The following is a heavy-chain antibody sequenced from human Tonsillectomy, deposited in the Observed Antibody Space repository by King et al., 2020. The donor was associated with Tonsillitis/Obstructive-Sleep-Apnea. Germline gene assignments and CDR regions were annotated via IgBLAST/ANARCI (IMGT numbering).Heavy chain of an antibody. CDR2: ISSNGGST. D-gene: IGHD3-10*01. V-gene: IGHV3-64D*06. J-gene: IGHJ4*02. CDR1: GFTFSSYA. CDR3: VKGALLWFGELSYFDS. Sequence: VQLVESGGGLVQPGGSLRLSCSASGFTFSSYAMHWVRQAPGKGLEYVSAISSNGGSTYYADSVKGRFTISRDNSKNTLYLQMRSLRAEDTAVYYCVKGALLWFGELSYFDSWGQRTLVTVSS.